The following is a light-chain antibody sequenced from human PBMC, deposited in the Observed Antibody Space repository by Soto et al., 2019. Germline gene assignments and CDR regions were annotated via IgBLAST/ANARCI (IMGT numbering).Light chain of an antibody. CDR3: QQYENLPIT. Sequence: DIQMTQSPSSLSASVGDRVTITCQASQDISNYLNWYQQKPGKAPKLLIYDASNLETGVPSRFSGSGSATDFTVTISSLQAEDIATYYCQQYENLPITFGPGTKVDIK. CDR1: QDISNY. J-gene: IGKJ3*01. V-gene: IGKV1-33*01. CDR2: DAS.